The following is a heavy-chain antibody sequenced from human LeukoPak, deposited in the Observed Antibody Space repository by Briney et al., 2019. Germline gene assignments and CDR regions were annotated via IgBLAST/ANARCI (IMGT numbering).Heavy chain of an antibody. CDR3: AKDLPSGQSDY. D-gene: IGHD1-14*01. CDR2: ISASGDST. V-gene: IGHV3-23*01. J-gene: IGHJ4*02. CDR1: GFTFSSYG. Sequence: GGSLRLSCAASGFTFSSYGMSWVRQAPGKGLEWVSAISASGDSTYYADSVKGRFTISRDNSKNTLYLQMNSLRAEDTAIYYCAKDLPSGQSDYWGQGTLVTVSS.